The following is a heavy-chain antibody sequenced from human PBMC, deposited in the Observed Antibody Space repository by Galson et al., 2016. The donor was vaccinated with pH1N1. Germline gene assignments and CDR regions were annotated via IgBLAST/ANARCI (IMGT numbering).Heavy chain of an antibody. Sequence: QSGAEVKKPGESLKISCEASGYSFTSYWIGWVRQMPGKGLEWIGIIFPGDSDTRYSPSFQGQVTISADKSINTAYLQWTSLKASDTAMYFCARQPNTMTTIDFWGQGTLVTVSS. CDR2: IFPGDSDT. D-gene: IGHD3-3*01. CDR1: GYSFTSYW. V-gene: IGHV5-51*01. CDR3: ARQPNTMTTIDF. J-gene: IGHJ4*02.